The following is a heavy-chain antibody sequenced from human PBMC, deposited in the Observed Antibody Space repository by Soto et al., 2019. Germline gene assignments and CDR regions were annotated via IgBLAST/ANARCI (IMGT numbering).Heavy chain of an antibody. D-gene: IGHD2-15*01. CDR2: IYYSGST. CDR1: GGSISSYY. J-gene: IGHJ4*02. Sequence: SETLSLTCTVSGGSISSYYWSWIRQPPGKGLERIEYIYYSGSTNYNPSLKSRVTISVDTSKYQFSLKLSSVTAADTALYYCASSKRGVAAALRSFDYWGQGTLVTVSS. CDR3: ASSKRGVAAALRSFDY. V-gene: IGHV4-59*08.